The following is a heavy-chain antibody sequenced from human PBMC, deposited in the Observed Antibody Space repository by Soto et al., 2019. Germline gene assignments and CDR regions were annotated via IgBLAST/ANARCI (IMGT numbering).Heavy chain of an antibody. J-gene: IGHJ6*02. CDR3: AKDLLGPGRAYGMDV. CDR1: GFTFSSYA. V-gene: IGHV3-23*01. Sequence: GGSLRLSCASSGFTFSSYAMSLVRQAPGKGLEWVSVISGSGGSTYYADSVKGRFTISRDNSKNTLHLQMNSLRAEDTAVYYCAKDLLGPGRAYGMDVWGQGTTVTVSS. D-gene: IGHD7-27*01. CDR2: ISGSGGST.